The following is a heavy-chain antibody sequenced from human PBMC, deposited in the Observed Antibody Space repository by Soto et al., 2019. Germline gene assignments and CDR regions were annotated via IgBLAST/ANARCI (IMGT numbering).Heavy chain of an antibody. CDR1: GISLSTDAVG. Sequence: QITLKESGPTLVKPTQTLTLTCTFSGISLSTDAVGVAWIRQPPGKALEWLALIYWDDDKRYSPSLKSRLTIINATSKNQVVLTLSNMDPVDTATYYCAHRGEVATIISDAFDIWGPGTSVTVSS. CDR2: IYWDDDK. J-gene: IGHJ3*02. V-gene: IGHV2-5*02. D-gene: IGHD5-12*01. CDR3: AHRGEVATIISDAFDI.